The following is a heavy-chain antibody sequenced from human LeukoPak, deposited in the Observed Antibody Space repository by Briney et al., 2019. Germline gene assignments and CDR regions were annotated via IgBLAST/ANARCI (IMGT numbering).Heavy chain of an antibody. J-gene: IGHJ4*02. Sequence: GGSLRLSCAASGFTFSSYWMSWVRQAPGRGLEWVANIKQDGGEKYYVDSVKGRFTISRDNAKNSLFLEMNSLRVEDTAVYYCARYYDFWSGYPPFDYWGQGTLVTVSS. CDR1: GFTFSSYW. D-gene: IGHD3-3*01. V-gene: IGHV3-7*01. CDR3: ARYYDFWSGYPPFDY. CDR2: IKQDGGEK.